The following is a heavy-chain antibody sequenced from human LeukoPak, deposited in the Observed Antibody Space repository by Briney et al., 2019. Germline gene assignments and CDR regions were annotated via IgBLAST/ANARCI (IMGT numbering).Heavy chain of an antibody. CDR1: GFTVSSNY. Sequence: GGSLRLSCAASGFTVSSNYMSWVRQAPGKGLEWVSVIYSGGSTYYADSVKGRFTISRDNSKNTVYLQMDSLRAEDTAVYYCARGDGYNYWDYWGQGTLVPVSS. D-gene: IGHD5-24*01. J-gene: IGHJ4*02. CDR3: ARGDGYNYWDY. V-gene: IGHV3-53*01. CDR2: IYSGGST.